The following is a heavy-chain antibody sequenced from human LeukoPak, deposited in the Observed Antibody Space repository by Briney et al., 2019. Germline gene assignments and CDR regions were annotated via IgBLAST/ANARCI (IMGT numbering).Heavy chain of an antibody. CDR2: MNPNNGRT. CDR1: GYTFTSYD. D-gene: IGHD2-2*01. J-gene: IGHJ4*02. Sequence: ASVKVSCKTSGYTFTSYDINWVRQAPGQGLEWLGWMNPNNGRTGYALTFQGRVTMTRDTSISTAYMELRSLRSEDTAVYYCARNLAMTGDFDNWGQGTLVTVSS. CDR3: ARNLAMTGDFDN. V-gene: IGHV1-8*01.